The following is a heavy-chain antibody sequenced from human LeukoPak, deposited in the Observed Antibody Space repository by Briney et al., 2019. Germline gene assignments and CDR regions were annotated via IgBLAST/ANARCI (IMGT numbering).Heavy chain of an antibody. CDR3: ARDLGIAARPTFDY. Sequence: VGSLILSFAASGFTFSSYSMNWVRQTPGKGLGVVSSITSRLNYIYYADSVKCRLTISRENAKNSLYLKMNSLRAEDTAVYYCARDLGIAARPTFDYWGQETLVTVSS. J-gene: IGHJ4*02. CDR2: ITSRLNYI. V-gene: IGHV3-21*01. CDR1: GFTFSSYS. D-gene: IGHD6-6*01.